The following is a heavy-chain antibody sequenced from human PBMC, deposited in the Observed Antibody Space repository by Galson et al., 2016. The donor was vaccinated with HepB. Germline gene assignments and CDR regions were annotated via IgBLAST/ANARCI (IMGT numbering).Heavy chain of an antibody. D-gene: IGHD3-3*01. CDR3: ARGVGFYT. J-gene: IGHJ4*02. Sequence: SLRLSCAASGFTLSDSYMAWIRLAPGKGLEWISYISSNSGGAIYYADSVQGRFTISRDNAKNSLSLQMNSLRAEDTAVYYCARGVGFYTWGQGTRVTVSS. CDR2: ISSNSGGAI. V-gene: IGHV3-11*01. CDR1: GFTLSDSY.